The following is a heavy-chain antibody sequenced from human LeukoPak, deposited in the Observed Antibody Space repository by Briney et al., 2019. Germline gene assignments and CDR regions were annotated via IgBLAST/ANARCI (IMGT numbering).Heavy chain of an antibody. D-gene: IGHD3-22*01. V-gene: IGHV3-11*03. CDR3: ARYLGGYGDY. CDR1: GFIFSDYY. J-gene: IGHJ4*02. CDR2: ISSSSRYT. Sequence: GSLRLSCVVSGFIFSDYYMSWIRQAPGKGLGWVSYISSSSRYTNYVDSVKGRFTISRDNAKNSLYLQMNSLRAEDTAVYYCARYLGGYGDYWGQGALVTVSS.